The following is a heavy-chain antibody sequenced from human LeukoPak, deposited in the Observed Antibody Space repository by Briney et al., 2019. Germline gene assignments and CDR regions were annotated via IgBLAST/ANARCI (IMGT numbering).Heavy chain of an antibody. D-gene: IGHD1-26*01. V-gene: IGHV4-38-2*01. Sequence: SETLSLTCAVSGYSISSGYYWGWIRQPPGKGLELIGSIYHSGSTYYNPSLKSRVTISVDTSKNQFSLKLSSVTAADTAVYYCARVDSGSFGFYYYHYMDVWGKGTTVTFSS. CDR1: GYSISSGYY. J-gene: IGHJ6*03. CDR3: ARVDSGSFGFYYYHYMDV. CDR2: IYHSGST.